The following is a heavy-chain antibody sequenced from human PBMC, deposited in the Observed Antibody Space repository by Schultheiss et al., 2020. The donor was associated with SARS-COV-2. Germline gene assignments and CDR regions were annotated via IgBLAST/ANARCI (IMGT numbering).Heavy chain of an antibody. CDR2: IYHSGST. CDR3: ARGDYDILTGYYPPTYYYYYYMDV. J-gene: IGHJ6*03. V-gene: IGHV4-59*12. D-gene: IGHD3-9*01. CDR1: GGSISSYY. Sequence: SETLSLTCTVSGGSISSYYWSWIRQPPGKGLEWIGYIYHSGSTYYNPSLKSRVTISVDTSKNQFSLKLSSVTAADTAVYYCARGDYDILTGYYPPTYYYYYYMDVWGKGTTVTVSS.